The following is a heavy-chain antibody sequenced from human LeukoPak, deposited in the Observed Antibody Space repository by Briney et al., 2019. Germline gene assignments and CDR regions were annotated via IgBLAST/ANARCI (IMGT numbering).Heavy chain of an antibody. V-gene: IGHV3-23*01. CDR1: GFTFSSYA. CDR2: ISGSGGST. J-gene: IGHJ4*02. CDR3: VRTMVRGVISYYFDY. Sequence: QPGRSLRLSCAASGFTFSSYAMSWVRHAAGKGMEWVSAISGSGGSTYYADSVKGRFTISRDNSKNTLYLQMNSLRAEDTAVYYCVRTMVRGVISYYFDYWGQGTLVTVSS. D-gene: IGHD3-10*01.